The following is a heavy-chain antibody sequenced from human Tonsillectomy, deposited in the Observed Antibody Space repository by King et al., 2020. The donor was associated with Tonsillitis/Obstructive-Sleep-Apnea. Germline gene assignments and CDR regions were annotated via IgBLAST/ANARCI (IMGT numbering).Heavy chain of an antibody. V-gene: IGHV3-53*01. CDR3: ERDQDYGSGSYFHYYYYMDV. CDR2: IYSGGST. CDR1: GFTVSSNY. D-gene: IGHD3-10*01. J-gene: IGHJ6*03. Sequence: VQLVESGGGLIQPGGSLRLSCAASGFTVSSNYMSWVRQAPGKGLEWVSVIYSGGSTYYADSVKGRFTISRDNSKNTLYLQINSLRAEDTAVYYCERDQDYGSGSYFHYYYYMDVWGKGTTVTVSS.